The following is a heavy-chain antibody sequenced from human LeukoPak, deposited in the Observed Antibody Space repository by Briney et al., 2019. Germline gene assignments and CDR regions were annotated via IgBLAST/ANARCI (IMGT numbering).Heavy chain of an antibody. V-gene: IGHV4-61*02. CDR3: ARDRGDESSGYIGEYYYYYMDV. J-gene: IGHJ6*03. CDR1: GGSISRGSYY. CDR2: IYTSGSP. D-gene: IGHD3-22*01. Sequence: SDTLSLTCTVSGGSISRGSYYWSWIRQPAGEGLEWIGRIYTSGSPNYNPSLTSRVTISVDTSKNQFSLKLSSVTAADTAVYYCARDRGDESSGYIGEYYYYYMDVWGKGTTVTVSS.